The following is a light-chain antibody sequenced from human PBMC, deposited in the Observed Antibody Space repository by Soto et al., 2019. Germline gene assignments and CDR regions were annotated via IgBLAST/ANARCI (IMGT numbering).Light chain of an antibody. V-gene: IGLV2-14*01. Sequence: QSVLTQPASVSGSPGQSMTISCTGTSSDVGAYNYVSWYQQHPGKAPKLIISEVSNRPSGVSNRFSGSKSGNTASLTISGLQAEDEADYYCSSYTSSSTVVFGGGTKLTVL. CDR3: SSYTSSSTVV. CDR1: SSDVGAYNY. J-gene: IGLJ2*01. CDR2: EVS.